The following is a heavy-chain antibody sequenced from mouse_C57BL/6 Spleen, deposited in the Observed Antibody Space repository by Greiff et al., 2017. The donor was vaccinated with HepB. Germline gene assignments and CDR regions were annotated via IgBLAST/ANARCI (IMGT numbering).Heavy chain of an antibody. Sequence: QVQLQQPGAELVRPGTSVKLSCKASGYTFTSYWMHWVKQRPGQGLEWIGVIDPSDSYTNYNQKFKGKATLTVDTSSSTAYMHLSSLTSEDSAVYYCARADYSNYVNAMDYWGQGTSVTVSS. CDR1: GYTFTSYW. CDR2: IDPSDSYT. D-gene: IGHD2-5*01. V-gene: IGHV1-59*01. CDR3: ARADYSNYVNAMDY. J-gene: IGHJ4*01.